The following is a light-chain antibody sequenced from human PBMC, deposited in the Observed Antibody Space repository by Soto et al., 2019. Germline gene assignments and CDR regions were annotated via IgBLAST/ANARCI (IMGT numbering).Light chain of an antibody. V-gene: IGKV3-15*01. CDR3: HQYANWPRT. J-gene: IGKJ1*01. CDR2: GAS. Sequence: EIVMTQSPATLSMSTGEGVTLSCRASQSVGSNLAWYQQRPGQSPRLLIIGASARATGIPARFSGSGSGTELTLTISSLQSEDFAIYYCHQYANWPRTFGLGTKVDIK. CDR1: QSVGSN.